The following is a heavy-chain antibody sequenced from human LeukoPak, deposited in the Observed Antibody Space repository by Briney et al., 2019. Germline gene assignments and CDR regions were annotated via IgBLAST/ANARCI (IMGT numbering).Heavy chain of an antibody. CDR1: GGSFSGYY. CDR3: ARAPRGSIAVAGTD. D-gene: IGHD6-19*01. Sequence: SETLYLTCAVYGGSFSGYYWSWIRQPPGKGLEWIGEINHSGSTNYNPSLKSRVTISVDTSKNQFSLKLSSVTTADTAVYYCARAPRGSIAVAGTDWGQGTLVTVSS. J-gene: IGHJ4*02. CDR2: INHSGST. V-gene: IGHV4-34*01.